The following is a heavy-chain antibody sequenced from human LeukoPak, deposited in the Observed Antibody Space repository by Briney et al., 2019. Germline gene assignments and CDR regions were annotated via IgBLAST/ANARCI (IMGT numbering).Heavy chain of an antibody. CDR3: ARDLGYCSSTSCYLGVWFDP. Sequence: GGSLRLSCAASGFTFSSYAMSWVRQAPGKGLEWVANIKQDGSEKYYVDSVKGRFTISRDNAKNSLYLQMNSLRAEDTAVYYCARDLGYCSSTSCYLGVWFDPWGQGTLVTVSS. J-gene: IGHJ5*02. CDR1: GFTFSSYA. D-gene: IGHD2-2*01. V-gene: IGHV3-7*01. CDR2: IKQDGSEK.